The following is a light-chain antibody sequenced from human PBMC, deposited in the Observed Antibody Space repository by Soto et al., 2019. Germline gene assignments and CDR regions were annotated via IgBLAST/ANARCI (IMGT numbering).Light chain of an antibody. CDR3: CSYAGTTTGV. Sequence: QYALTQPASVSGSPGQSITISCTGTSSDVGSHNFVSWYQQRPGKAPKLMIFEVTKRLSGVSSRFSASKSGNTASLTISGVQAEDEADYYCCSYAGTTTGVFGGGTKLTLL. J-gene: IGLJ3*02. CDR2: EVT. V-gene: IGLV2-23*02. CDR1: SSDVGSHNF.